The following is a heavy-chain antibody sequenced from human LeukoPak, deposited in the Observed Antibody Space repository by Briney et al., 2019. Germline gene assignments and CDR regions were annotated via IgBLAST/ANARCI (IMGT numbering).Heavy chain of an antibody. CDR2: VSGSGGST. CDR3: AKATYSSSWNLYFDY. Sequence: GGSLRLSCAASGFTFSSYAMNWVRQAPGKGLEWVSAVSGSGGSTYYADSVQGRFNISRDNSKNPLYLQMNSLRAEDTAVYYCAKATYSSSWNLYFDYWGQGTLVTVSS. J-gene: IGHJ4*02. D-gene: IGHD6-13*01. CDR1: GFTFSSYA. V-gene: IGHV3-23*01.